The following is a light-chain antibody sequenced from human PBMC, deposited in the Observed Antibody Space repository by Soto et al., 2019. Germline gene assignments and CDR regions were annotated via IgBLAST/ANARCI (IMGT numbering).Light chain of an antibody. V-gene: IGKV1-17*01. CDR3: QHHNSYLALT. CDR1: QSIRND. Sequence: DIQMTQAPSSLSASVGDRVTITCRASQSIRNDLGWYQQKPGKAPKRLIYAASTLQNGVPSRFCGSGSGTECTLTISSLQPEDFATYYCQHHNSYLALTFGGGTKVEIK. CDR2: AAS. J-gene: IGKJ4*01.